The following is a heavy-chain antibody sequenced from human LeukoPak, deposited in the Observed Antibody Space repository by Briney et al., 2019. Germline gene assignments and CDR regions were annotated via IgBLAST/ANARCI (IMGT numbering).Heavy chain of an antibody. CDR2: ISAYNGNT. D-gene: IGHD5-12*01. Sequence: ASVKVSCKASGYTFTSYGISWVRQAPGQGLEWMGWISAYNGNTNYAQKLQGRGTMTTDTSTSTAYMELRSLRSDDTAVYYCARDPLYSGYYGSYFDYWGQGTLVTVSS. CDR3: ARDPLYSGYYGSYFDY. J-gene: IGHJ4*02. CDR1: GYTFTSYG. V-gene: IGHV1-18*04.